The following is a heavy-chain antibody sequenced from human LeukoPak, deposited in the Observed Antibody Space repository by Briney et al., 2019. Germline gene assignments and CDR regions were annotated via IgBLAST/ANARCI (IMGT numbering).Heavy chain of an antibody. CDR1: GFTFRDYT. V-gene: IGHV3-23*01. J-gene: IGHJ4*02. CDR2: ISGRGDDT. Sequence: GGSLRLSCAASGFTFRDYTMTWVRQAPGKGLEWVSTISGRGDDTHYADSVKGRFTISRDNSKNTLYLQMNSLRAEDTAVYYCARDFPGSLDYWGQGTLVTVSS. CDR3: ARDFPGSLDY.